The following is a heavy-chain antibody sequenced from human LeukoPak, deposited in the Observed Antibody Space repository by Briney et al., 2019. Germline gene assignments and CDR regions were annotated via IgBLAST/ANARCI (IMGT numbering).Heavy chain of an antibody. J-gene: IGHJ4*02. V-gene: IGHV3-21*01. CDR2: LSSSSTYV. Sequence: GGSLRLSCAASGFTFSTYSMNWVRQAPGKGLEWVSSLSSSSTYVYYADSVKGRFTISRDNAKSSLYLQMNGLRAEDTAVYYCARVRCSGGGCFYNFDYWGQGSLVTVSS. CDR1: GFTFSTYS. D-gene: IGHD2-15*01. CDR3: ARVRCSGGGCFYNFDY.